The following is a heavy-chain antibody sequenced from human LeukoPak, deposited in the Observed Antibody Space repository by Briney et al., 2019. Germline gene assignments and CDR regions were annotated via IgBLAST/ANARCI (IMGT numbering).Heavy chain of an antibody. CDR2: IIPILGIA. CDR3: ARTPLAAEGGKPRRNWFDP. D-gene: IGHD6-13*01. CDR1: GGTFSSYA. Sequence: SVKVSCKASGGTFSSYAISWVRQAPGQGLEWMGRIIPILGIANYAQKFQGRVTITADKSTSTAYMELSSLRSEDTAVYYCARTPLAAEGGKPRRNWFDPWGQGTLVTVSS. V-gene: IGHV1-69*04. J-gene: IGHJ5*02.